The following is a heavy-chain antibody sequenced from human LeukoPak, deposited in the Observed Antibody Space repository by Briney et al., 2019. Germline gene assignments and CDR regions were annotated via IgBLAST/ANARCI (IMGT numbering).Heavy chain of an antibody. CDR1: GFICNIFE. CDR3: ASSHLWSGSREDF. D-gene: IGHD1-26*01. Sequence: GGSLRLSCGASGFICNIFEMDWVRQAPGKGLEWFAFISSSSSSIYYADSVKGRFTISRDNAKRSLYLQRDRLRVEDTGVYYCASSHLWSGSREDFWGQGTLVTVSS. CDR2: ISSSSSSI. J-gene: IGHJ4*02. V-gene: IGHV3-48*03.